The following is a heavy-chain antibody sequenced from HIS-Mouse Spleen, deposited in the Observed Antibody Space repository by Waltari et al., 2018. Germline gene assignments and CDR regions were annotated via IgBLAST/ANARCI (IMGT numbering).Heavy chain of an antibody. Sequence: QVQLVQSGAEVKKPGASVKVSCKASGYTFTGYYMHWVRQAPGQGLEWMGWINPNMGGTNYAQKFQGRVTMTRDTSISTAYMELGRLRSDDTAVYYCARPFSGSYYWFDPWGQGTLVTVSS. CDR2: INPNMGGT. J-gene: IGHJ5*02. V-gene: IGHV1-2*02. CDR1: GYTFTGYY. CDR3: ARPFSGSYYWFDP. D-gene: IGHD1-26*01.